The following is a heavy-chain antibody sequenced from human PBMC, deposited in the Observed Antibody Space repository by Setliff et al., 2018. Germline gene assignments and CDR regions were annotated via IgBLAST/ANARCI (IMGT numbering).Heavy chain of an antibody. CDR2: TIPMFGTT. D-gene: IGHD3-22*01. V-gene: IGHV1-69*05. CDR1: GGTFSSYG. Sequence: GASVKVSCKASGGTFSSYGISWVRQAPGQGLEWMGGTIPMFGTTNYARKFQGRVTIMTDESTSTAYMQLSSLGSGDTAVYYCVREGVDSRSSTDYRYYMDVWGKGTTVTVSS. CDR3: VREGVDSRSSTDYRYYMDV. J-gene: IGHJ6*03.